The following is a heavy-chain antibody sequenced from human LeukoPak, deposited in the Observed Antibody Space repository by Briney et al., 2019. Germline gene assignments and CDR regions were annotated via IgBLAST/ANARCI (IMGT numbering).Heavy chain of an antibody. Sequence: GGSLRLSCVASGFTFDNYAMHWVRQAPGKGLEWVSGISWNSDTITYTDSVRGRFTISRDSAKNSLFLQMNSLRPEDMAFYYCARAGSGRSPDWFDPWGQGTLVTVSS. V-gene: IGHV3-9*03. D-gene: IGHD1-26*01. CDR1: GFTFDNYA. CDR2: ISWNSDTI. J-gene: IGHJ5*02. CDR3: ARAGSGRSPDWFDP.